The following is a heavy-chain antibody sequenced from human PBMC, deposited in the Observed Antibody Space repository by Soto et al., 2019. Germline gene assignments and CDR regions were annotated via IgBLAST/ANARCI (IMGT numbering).Heavy chain of an antibody. D-gene: IGHD3-3*01. V-gene: IGHV4-59*08. J-gene: IGHJ3*02. CDR2: IYYSGST. CDR1: GGSISSYY. CDR3: ARRTSYDFWSGFYAFDI. Sequence: PADTLSLTCTVSGGSISSYYWSWIRQPPGKGLEWIGYIYYSGSTNYNPSLKSRVTISADTSKNQFSLKLSSVTAADTAVYYCARRTSYDFWSGFYAFDIWGQGTMVTVSS.